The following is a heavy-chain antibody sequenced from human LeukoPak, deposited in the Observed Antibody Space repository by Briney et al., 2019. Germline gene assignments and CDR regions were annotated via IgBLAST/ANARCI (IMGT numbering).Heavy chain of an antibody. J-gene: IGHJ4*02. CDR3: ARVVGATEGLDY. D-gene: IGHD1-26*01. CDR1: EYTFTGYY. CDR2: INPNSGGT. Sequence: ASVKVSCKASEYTFTGYYMHWVRQAPGQGLEWMGWINPNSGGTNYAQKFQGRVTMTRDTSISTAYMELSRLRSDDTAVYYCARVVGATEGLDYWGQGTLVTVSS. V-gene: IGHV1-2*02.